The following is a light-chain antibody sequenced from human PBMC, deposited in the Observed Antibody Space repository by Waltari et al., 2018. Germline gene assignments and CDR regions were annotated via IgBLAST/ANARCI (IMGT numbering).Light chain of an antibody. CDR2: RNS. Sequence: QSVLTQPPSASGAPGQRVTISCSGSHSNLGSNYLYWYQQLPGRAPKPLTYRNSQRPSGVPDRFSGSKYGTSASLAISGLRSEDEGVYYCAAWDESHYVFGPGTEVTVL. V-gene: IGLV1-47*01. CDR3: AAWDESHYV. CDR1: HSNLGSNY. J-gene: IGLJ1*01.